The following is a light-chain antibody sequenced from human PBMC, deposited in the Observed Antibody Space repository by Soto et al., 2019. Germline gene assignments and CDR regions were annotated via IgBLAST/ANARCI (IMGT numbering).Light chain of an antibody. CDR3: SSYTGSSTLYV. Sequence: QYALTQPASVSGSPGQSITISCTGTSSDVGGYNYVSWYQQHPDKAPKLMIYDVSNRPSGVSNRFSGSKSGNTASLTISGLQAEDEADYYCSSYTGSSTLYVFGTGTKLTVL. CDR2: DVS. J-gene: IGLJ1*01. CDR1: SSDVGGYNY. V-gene: IGLV2-14*01.